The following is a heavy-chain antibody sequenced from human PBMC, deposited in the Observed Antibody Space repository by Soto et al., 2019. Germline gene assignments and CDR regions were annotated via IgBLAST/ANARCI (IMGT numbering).Heavy chain of an antibody. Sequence: SETLSLTCTVSGGSISSGGYYWSWIRQHPGKGLEWIGYIYYSGSTYYNPSLKSRVTISVDTSKNQFSLKLSSVTAADTAVYYCARDRVRGVIMDYYGMDVWGQGTTVTVSS. CDR2: IYYSGST. D-gene: IGHD3-10*01. J-gene: IGHJ6*02. CDR1: GGSISSGGYY. CDR3: ARDRVRGVIMDYYGMDV. V-gene: IGHV4-31*03.